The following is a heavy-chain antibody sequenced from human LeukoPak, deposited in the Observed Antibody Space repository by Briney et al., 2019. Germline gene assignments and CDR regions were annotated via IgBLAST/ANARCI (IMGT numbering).Heavy chain of an antibody. Sequence: ASVKVSCKASGGTFSSYTISWVRQAPGQGLEWMGRIIPILGIANYAQKFQGRVTITADKSTSTAYMELSSLRSEDTAVYYCATTGDMVRGVFDYWGQGTLVTVSS. CDR2: IIPILGIA. J-gene: IGHJ4*02. D-gene: IGHD3-10*01. CDR1: GGTFSSYT. CDR3: ATTGDMVRGVFDY. V-gene: IGHV1-69*02.